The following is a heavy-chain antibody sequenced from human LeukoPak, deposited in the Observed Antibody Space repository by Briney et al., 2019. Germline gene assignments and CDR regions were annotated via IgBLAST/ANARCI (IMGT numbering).Heavy chain of an antibody. CDR2: ITSSSSYI. Sequence: PGGSLRLSCAASGFTFNTYTMSRVRQAPGKGLEWVSSITSSSSYIHYADSARGRFTISRDNSKNSLYLQMNSLRDEDTAVYYCARDRWKPENWFDRWGQGTLVTVSS. CDR1: GFTFNTYT. CDR3: ARDRWKPENWFDR. J-gene: IGHJ5*02. D-gene: IGHD2-15*01. V-gene: IGHV3-21*01.